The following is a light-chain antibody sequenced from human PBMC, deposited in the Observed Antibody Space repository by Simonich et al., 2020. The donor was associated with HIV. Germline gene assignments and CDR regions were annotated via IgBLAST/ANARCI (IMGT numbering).Light chain of an antibody. CDR2: DVS. V-gene: IGLV2-11*01. J-gene: IGLJ3*02. CDR1: SSDVGGYNY. Sequence: QSALTQPRSVSGSPGQSVTISCTGTSSDVGGYNYVSWYQQHPGKAPKLMIYDVSKRPSGVPDPFSGSKSGNTASLTISGLQAEDEADYYCSSYTTSSTLVFGGGTKLTVL. CDR3: SSYTTSSTLV.